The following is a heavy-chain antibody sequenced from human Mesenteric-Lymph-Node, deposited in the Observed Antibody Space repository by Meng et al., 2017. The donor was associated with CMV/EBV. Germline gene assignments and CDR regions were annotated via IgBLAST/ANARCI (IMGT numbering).Heavy chain of an antibody. D-gene: IGHD2-15*01. Sequence: CAVYGGSFSGYYWSWSRQPPGKGLEWIGEINHGGRKNYNPTLKRRVTISVDTSKNQFSLKLSSVTAADTAVYYCARELLPRSGWFDPWGQGTLVTVSS. J-gene: IGHJ5*02. CDR1: GGSFSGYY. CDR3: ARELLPRSGWFDP. CDR2: INHGGRK. V-gene: IGHV4-34*01.